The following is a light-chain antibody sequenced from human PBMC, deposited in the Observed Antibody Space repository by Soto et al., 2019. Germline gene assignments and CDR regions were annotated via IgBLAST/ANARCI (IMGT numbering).Light chain of an antibody. CDR2: DAS. V-gene: IGKV3-11*01. Sequence: EILLTQSPSTLSLSPGERATLSCRASQSVSSYLAWYQQKPGLAPRLLIYDASNRATGIPARFRGSGSGTDFTLTISSLEPEHFAVYYSQQRSSWATYTFGPGTKVDIK. CDR3: QQRSSWATYT. CDR1: QSVSSY. J-gene: IGKJ3*01.